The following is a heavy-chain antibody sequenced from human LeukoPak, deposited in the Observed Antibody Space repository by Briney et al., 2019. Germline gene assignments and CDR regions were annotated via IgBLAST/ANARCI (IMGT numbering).Heavy chain of an antibody. CDR2: ITGSSRYI. Sequence: GGSLRLSCAASGFTFSSYTMNWVRQAPGKGLEWVSSITGSSRYIYYADSVKGRFTISRDNAKNSLYLQMNSLRGEDTAVYYCARAAGWWNYYYYYMDVWGKGTTVTVSS. CDR3: ARAAGWWNYYYYYMDV. CDR1: GFTFSSYT. D-gene: IGHD2-15*01. J-gene: IGHJ6*03. V-gene: IGHV3-21*01.